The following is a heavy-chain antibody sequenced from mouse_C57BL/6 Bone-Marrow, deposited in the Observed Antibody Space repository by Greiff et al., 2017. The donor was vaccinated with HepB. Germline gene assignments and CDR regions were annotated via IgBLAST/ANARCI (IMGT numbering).Heavy chain of an antibody. CDR1: GYTFTSYG. D-gene: IGHD2-3*01. Sequence: QVQLQQSGAELARPGASVKLSCKASGYTFTSYGISWVKQRTGQGLEWIGEIYPRSGNTYYNEKFKGKATLTADKSSSTAYMELRSLTSEDSAVYFCAREDGYRYYYAMDYWGQGTSVTVSS. CDR2: IYPRSGNT. J-gene: IGHJ4*01. V-gene: IGHV1-81*01. CDR3: AREDGYRYYYAMDY.